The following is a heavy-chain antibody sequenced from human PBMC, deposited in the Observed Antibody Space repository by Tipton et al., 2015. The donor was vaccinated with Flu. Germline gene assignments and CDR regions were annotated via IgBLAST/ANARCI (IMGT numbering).Heavy chain of an antibody. CDR1: GFTFSAYA. V-gene: IGHV3-23*01. J-gene: IGHJ4*02. Sequence: SLRLSCAASGFTFSAYAMTWVRQAPGKGLEWVSAISGSGDGTYYADSVKGRFTISRDNSKNTMYLQMNNLRAEDTAVYYCAKDPVGGYVLWRCGGSGGQGTLVTVSS. CDR2: ISGSGDGT. CDR3: AKDPVGGYVLWRCGGS. D-gene: IGHD3-3*01.